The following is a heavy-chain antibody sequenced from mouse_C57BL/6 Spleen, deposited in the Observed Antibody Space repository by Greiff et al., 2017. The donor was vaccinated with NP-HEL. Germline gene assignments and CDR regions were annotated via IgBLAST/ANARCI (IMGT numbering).Heavy chain of an antibody. V-gene: IGHV1-80*01. CDR3: ARSLYYSNGYAMDY. D-gene: IGHD2-5*01. CDR2: IYPGDGDT. CDR1: GYAFRSYW. Sequence: QVQLKQSGAELVKPGASVKISCKASGYAFRSYWMNWVKQRPGKGLEWIGQIYPGDGDTNYNGKFKGKATLTADKSSSTAYMQLSSLTSEDSAVYFCARSLYYSNGYAMDYWGQGTSVTVSS. J-gene: IGHJ4*01.